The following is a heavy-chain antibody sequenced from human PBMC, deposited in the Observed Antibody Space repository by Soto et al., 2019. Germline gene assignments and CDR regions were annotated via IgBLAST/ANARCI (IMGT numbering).Heavy chain of an antibody. CDR3: ARGPTDYYDNSGNYFLVY. J-gene: IGHJ4*02. Sequence: QVQLGQSGAEVKKPGASVKVSCKASGYTFTTYGMSWVRQAPGQGLDWMGWISTYNGNTKYAERLQGRVTMTTDTTTSTAYTEPRSLTTDDTAVYYCARGPTDYYDNSGNYFLVYWGKGTLVTVSS. D-gene: IGHD3-22*01. CDR1: GYTFTTYG. V-gene: IGHV1-18*01. CDR2: ISTYNGNT.